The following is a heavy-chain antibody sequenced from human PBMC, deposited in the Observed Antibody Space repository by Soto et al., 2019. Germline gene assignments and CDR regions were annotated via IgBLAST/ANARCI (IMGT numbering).Heavy chain of an antibody. CDR2: INGDYGNT. CDR1: GYTFYSHS. D-gene: IGHD5-18*01. V-gene: IGHV1-18*01. CDR3: ARGIQGDYYYGMDV. J-gene: IGHJ6*02. Sequence: QAQLVQSGAEVKKPGASVKVSCKASGYTFYSHSISWVRQAPGQGLEWMGRINGDYGNTQYAQKFRGRVTMTTDTSTTTVYMELTNLRSDDTAVYDCARGIQGDYYYGMDVWGQGTTVTVSS.